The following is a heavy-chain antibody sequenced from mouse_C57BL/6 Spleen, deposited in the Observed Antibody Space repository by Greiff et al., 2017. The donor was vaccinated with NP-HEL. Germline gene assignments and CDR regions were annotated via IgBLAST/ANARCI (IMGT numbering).Heavy chain of an antibody. D-gene: IGHD1-1*01. CDR1: GFTFSSYT. Sequence: EVKLVESGGGLVKPGGSLKLSCAASGFTFSSYTMSWVRQTPEKRLEWVATISGGGGNTYYPDSVKGRFTISRDNAKNTLYLQMSSLRSEDTALYYCARQNYYGSSFPYWYFDVWGTGTTVTVSS. CDR3: ARQNYYGSSFPYWYFDV. CDR2: ISGGGGNT. J-gene: IGHJ1*03. V-gene: IGHV5-9*01.